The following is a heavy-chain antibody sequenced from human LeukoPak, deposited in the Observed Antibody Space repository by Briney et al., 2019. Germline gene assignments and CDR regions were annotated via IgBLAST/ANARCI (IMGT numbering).Heavy chain of an antibody. J-gene: IGHJ4*02. CDR3: ARLNLGYGYFLEATKHDY. D-gene: IGHD5-18*01. CDR2: ISYDDGANK. V-gene: IGHV3-30-3*01. CDR1: GFTFSTYP. Sequence: GGSLRLSCAASGFTFSTYPMHWVRQAPGKGLEWVAVISYDDGANKYYADSVKGRFTISRDNSKNTLYLQMNSLRAEDTAVYYCARLNLGYGYFLEATKHDYWGQGTLVTVSS.